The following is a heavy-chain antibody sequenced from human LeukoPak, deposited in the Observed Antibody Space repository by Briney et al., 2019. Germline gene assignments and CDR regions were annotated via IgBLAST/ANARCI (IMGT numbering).Heavy chain of an antibody. Sequence: PGGSLRLSCAASGFTFSSYSMNWVRQAPGKGLEWVSSITRSNYIYYADSVKGRFTISRDNAKNSLYLQMNSLRAEDTAMYYCARGLWFGELGYDYWGQGTLISVSS. J-gene: IGHJ4*02. D-gene: IGHD3-10*01. CDR1: GFTFSSYS. CDR2: ITRSNYI. V-gene: IGHV3-21*01. CDR3: ARGLWFGELGYDY.